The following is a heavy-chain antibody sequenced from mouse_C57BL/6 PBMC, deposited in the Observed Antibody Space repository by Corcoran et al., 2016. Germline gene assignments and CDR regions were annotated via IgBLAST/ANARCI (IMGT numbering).Heavy chain of an antibody. CDR3: ARHYGSSYCAMDY. CDR2: INPNNGGT. V-gene: IGHV1-22*01. D-gene: IGHD1-1*01. J-gene: IGHJ4*01. CDR1: GYTFTDYN. Sequence: EVQLQQSGPELVKPGASVKMSCKASGYTFTDYNMHWVKQSHGKSLEWIGYINPNNGGTSYNQKFKGKATLTVNKSSSTAYMELRSLTSEDSAVYYCARHYGSSYCAMDYWGQGTSVTVSS.